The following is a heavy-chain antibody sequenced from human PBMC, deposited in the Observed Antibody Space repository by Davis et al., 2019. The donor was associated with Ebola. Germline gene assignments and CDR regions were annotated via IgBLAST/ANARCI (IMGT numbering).Heavy chain of an antibody. CDR1: GFMFSSYA. Sequence: GGSLRLSCSVSGFMFSSYAMHWVRQAPGKGLQYVSGITNNGGSTYYADSVKGRFIISRDNSKNTLYLQMSSLRIEDTAVYYYVKGSITMTVVVYFDLWGQGTLVSVSS. J-gene: IGHJ4*02. V-gene: IGHV3-64D*06. CDR2: ITNNGGST. D-gene: IGHD3-22*01. CDR3: VKGSITMTVVVYFDL.